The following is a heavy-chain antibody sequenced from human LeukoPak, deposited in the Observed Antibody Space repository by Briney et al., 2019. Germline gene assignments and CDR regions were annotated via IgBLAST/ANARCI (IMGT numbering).Heavy chain of an antibody. V-gene: IGHV4-30-4*01. CDR1: GGSISSGDYY. Sequence: PSETLCLTCTVSGGSISSGDYYWSWIRQPPGKGLEWIGYIHYSGSTYYNPSLKSRVTISVDTSKNQFSLKLSSVTAADTAVYYCARLKGYCTDGICYTILFDYWGQGTLVTVSS. J-gene: IGHJ4*02. CDR3: ARLKGYCTDGICYTILFDY. D-gene: IGHD2-8*01. CDR2: IHYSGST.